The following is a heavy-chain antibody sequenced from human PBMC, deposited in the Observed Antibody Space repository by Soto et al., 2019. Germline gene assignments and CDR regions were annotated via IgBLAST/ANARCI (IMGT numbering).Heavy chain of an antibody. CDR1: GFTFSTYG. Sequence: VQLVESGGGVVQPGRSLRLSCAASGFTFSTYGMHWVRQAPGKGLEWVAVISYDGTNKYYADSVKGRFTISRDNSKNTLYLQMNSLRAEDTAVYYCAKERYSSRSPDFDYWGQGTLVTVSS. CDR2: ISYDGTNK. D-gene: IGHD6-13*01. CDR3: AKERYSSRSPDFDY. V-gene: IGHV3-30*18. J-gene: IGHJ4*02.